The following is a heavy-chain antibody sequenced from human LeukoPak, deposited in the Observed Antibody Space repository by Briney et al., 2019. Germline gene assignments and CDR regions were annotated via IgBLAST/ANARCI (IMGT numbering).Heavy chain of an antibody. CDR1: GFTFSSYA. J-gene: IGHJ6*02. CDR3: ASLSGWYYYYGMDV. D-gene: IGHD6-19*01. CDR2: ISYDGSNK. V-gene: IGHV3-30-3*01. Sequence: PGVSLRLSCAASGFTFSSYAMHWVRRAPGKGLEWVAVISYDGSNKYYAYSVKGRFTISRDNSKNTLYLQMNSLRAEDTAVYYCASLSGWYYYYGMDVWGQGTTVTVSS.